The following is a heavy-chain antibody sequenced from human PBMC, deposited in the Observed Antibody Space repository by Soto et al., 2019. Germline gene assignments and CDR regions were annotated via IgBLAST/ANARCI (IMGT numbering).Heavy chain of an antibody. Sequence: GASVNVSCKASGYTFTSYYMHWVRQAPGQGLEWMGIINPSGGSTSYAQKFQGRVTMTRDTSTSTVYMELSSLRSEDTAVYYCARDVVLRFLGWGAPGMDVWGQGTTVTVSS. D-gene: IGHD3-3*01. J-gene: IGHJ6*02. CDR3: ARDVVLRFLGWGAPGMDV. CDR2: INPSGGST. CDR1: GYTFTSYY. V-gene: IGHV1-46*01.